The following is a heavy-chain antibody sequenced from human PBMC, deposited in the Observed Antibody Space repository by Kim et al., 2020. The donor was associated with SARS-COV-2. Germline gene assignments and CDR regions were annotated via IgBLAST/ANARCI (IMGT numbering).Heavy chain of an antibody. CDR3: ARAPGQWLAGGDYWFDP. V-gene: IGHV4-31*03. CDR1: GGSISSGGYY. Sequence: SETLSLTCTVSGGSISSGGYYWSWIRQHPGKGLEWIGYIYYSGSTYYNPSLKSRVTISVETSKNQFSLKLSSVTAADTAVYYCARAPGQWLAGGDYWFDPWGQGTLVTVSS. J-gene: IGHJ5*02. D-gene: IGHD6-19*01. CDR2: IYYSGST.